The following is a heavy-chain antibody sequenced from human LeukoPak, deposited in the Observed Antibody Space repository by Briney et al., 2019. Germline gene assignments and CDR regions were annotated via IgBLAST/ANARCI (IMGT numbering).Heavy chain of an antibody. D-gene: IGHD3-9*01. J-gene: IGHJ6*02. Sequence: GASVKVSCKASGYTFTSYGISWVRQAPGQELEWMGWISAYNGNTNYAQKLQGRVTMTTDTSTSTAYMELRSLRSDDTAVYYCARTDYDILTGYWTYYYYGMDVWGQGTTVTVSS. CDR1: GYTFTSYG. CDR2: ISAYNGNT. CDR3: ARTDYDILTGYWTYYYYGMDV. V-gene: IGHV1-18*01.